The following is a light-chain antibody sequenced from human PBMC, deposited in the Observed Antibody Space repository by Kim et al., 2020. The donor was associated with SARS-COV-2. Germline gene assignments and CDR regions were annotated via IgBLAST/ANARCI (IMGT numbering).Light chain of an antibody. J-gene: IGKJ4*01. CDR1: QSVSSS. CDR3: QQYNNWPPLT. Sequence: VPPRERAPLACRASQSVSSSLAWYQQNPGQAPRLLIYGASTRPTGIPARFSGSGSGTEFTLTISSLQSEDFAVYYCQQYNNWPPLTFGGGTKLEI. V-gene: IGKV3-15*01. CDR2: GAS.